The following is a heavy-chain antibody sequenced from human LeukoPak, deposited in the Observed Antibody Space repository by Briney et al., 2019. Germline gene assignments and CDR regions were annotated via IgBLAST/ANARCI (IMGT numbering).Heavy chain of an antibody. D-gene: IGHD3-10*01. CDR3: ANDFTMVRGVIYRYFAY. V-gene: IGHV3-30*18. CDR1: GFTFTTYG. CDR2: ISYDGSSK. Sequence: PGGSLRLSCAASGFTFTTYGMHWVRQAPGKGLEWVSIISYDGSSKYYADSVKGRFTISRDNSKNTLYLQMNSLSPEDTAVYYCANDFTMVRGVIYRYFAYWGQGTLVTVSS. J-gene: IGHJ4*02.